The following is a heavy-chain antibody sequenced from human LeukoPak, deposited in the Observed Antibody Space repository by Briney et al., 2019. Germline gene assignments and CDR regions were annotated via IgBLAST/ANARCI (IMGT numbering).Heavy chain of an antibody. V-gene: IGHV3-48*01. J-gene: IGHJ4*02. D-gene: IGHD1-7*01. Sequence: GGSLRLSCAASGFTFSNYNMNWVRQAPGKGLECIAYISSSSSTIYYADSVKGRFTISRENAKNSLFLHMNSLRAEDTALYYCARENFADLFDFWGQGALVTVSS. CDR3: ARENFADLFDF. CDR2: ISSSSSTI. CDR1: GFTFSNYN.